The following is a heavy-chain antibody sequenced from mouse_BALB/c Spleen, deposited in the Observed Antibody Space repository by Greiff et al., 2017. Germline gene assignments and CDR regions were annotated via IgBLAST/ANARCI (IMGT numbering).Heavy chain of an antibody. CDR2: ISSGGSYT. CDR1: GFTFSSYT. CDR3: TRDGAPAMDY. J-gene: IGHJ4*01. Sequence: DVQLVESGGGLVKPGGSLKLSCAASGFTFSSYTMSWVRQTPEKRLEWVATISSGGSYTYYPDSVKGRFTISRDNAKNTLYLQMSSLKSEDTAMYYCTRDGAPAMDYWGQGTSVTVSS. V-gene: IGHV5-6-4*01.